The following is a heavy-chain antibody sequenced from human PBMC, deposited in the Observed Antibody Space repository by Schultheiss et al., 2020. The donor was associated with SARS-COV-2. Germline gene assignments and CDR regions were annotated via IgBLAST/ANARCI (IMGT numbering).Heavy chain of an antibody. CDR2: IYYSGST. CDR3: ARSDYDFWSGYYVYFDY. CDR1: GGSISSSSYY. J-gene: IGHJ4*02. Sequence: SETLSLTCTVSGGSISSSSYYWSWIRQPPGKGLEWIGYIYYSGSTNYNPSLKSRVTISVDTSKNQFSLKLSSVTAADTAVYYCARSDYDFWSGYYVYFDYWGQGTLVTVSS. D-gene: IGHD3-3*01. V-gene: IGHV4-61*01.